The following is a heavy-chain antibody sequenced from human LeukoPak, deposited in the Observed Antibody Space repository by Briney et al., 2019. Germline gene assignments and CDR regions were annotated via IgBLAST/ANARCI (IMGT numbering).Heavy chain of an antibody. D-gene: IGHD3-22*01. CDR2: IYYSGST. CDR3: ARVNYHSSGYPVEVYYFDY. J-gene: IGHJ4*02. V-gene: IGHV4-30-4*08. CDR1: GGSISSVDYY. Sequence: SQTLSLTCIVSGGSISSVDYYWSWIRQPPGKGMEWLGYIYYSGSTYYNTSLKSRVTISVDTSKNQFSLKLSPVTAADTAVYYCARVNYHSSGYPVEVYYFDYWVQGTLVTVSS.